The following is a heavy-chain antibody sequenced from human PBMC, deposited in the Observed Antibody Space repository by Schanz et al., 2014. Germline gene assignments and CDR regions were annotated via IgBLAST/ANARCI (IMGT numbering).Heavy chain of an antibody. J-gene: IGHJ4*02. CDR1: GFTFTHSA. CDR2: ISGSVDTA. D-gene: IGHD2-8*02. V-gene: IGHV3-23*04. Sequence: EVQLVASGGGLVQPGGSLRLSCAASGFTFTHSAMIWVRQAPGKGLEWFSLISGSVDTAYYADSVTGRFTIYRDNFKGALYLQASSLRAEDTAVYYCAKSLESCPGGRCARDYFDYWGQGTLVTVSS. CDR3: AKSLESCPGGRCARDYFDY.